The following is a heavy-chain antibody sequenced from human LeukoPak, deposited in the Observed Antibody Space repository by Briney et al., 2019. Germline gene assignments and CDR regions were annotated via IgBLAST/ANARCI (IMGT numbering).Heavy chain of an antibody. CDR2: IYYSGST. CDR1: GGSVSSGSYY. CDR3: ARGYSSWFDP. V-gene: IGHV4-61*01. Sequence: PSETLSLTCTVSGGSVSSGSYYWSWIQQPPGKGLEWIGYIYYSGSTNYNPSLKSRVTISVDTSKNQFSLKLSSVTAADTAVYYCARGYSSWFDPWGQGTLVTVSS. D-gene: IGHD6-13*01. J-gene: IGHJ5*02.